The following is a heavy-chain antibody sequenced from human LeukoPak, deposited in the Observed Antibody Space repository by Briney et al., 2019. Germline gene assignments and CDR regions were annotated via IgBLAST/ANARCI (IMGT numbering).Heavy chain of an antibody. CDR3: ARTLYDSSGYYRYYYYYYMDV. J-gene: IGHJ6*03. Sequence: PSETLSLTCTISGGSISSSSYYWGWIRQPPGKGLEWIGSIYYSGSTYYNPSLKSRVTISVDTSKNQFSLKLSSVTAADTAVYYCARTLYDSSGYYRYYYYYYMDVWGKGTTVTVSS. V-gene: IGHV4-39*07. D-gene: IGHD3-22*01. CDR2: IYYSGST. CDR1: GGSISSSSYY.